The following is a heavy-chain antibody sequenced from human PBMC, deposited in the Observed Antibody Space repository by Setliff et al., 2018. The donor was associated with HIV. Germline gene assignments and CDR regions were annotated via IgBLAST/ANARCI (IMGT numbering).Heavy chain of an antibody. CDR3: ASPLGSSGYGAFDI. Sequence: ASVKVSCKASGYSFINYGINWVRQAPGQRLEWMGWINAGNGNTKYSQKFQGRVTITRDTSASTAYMELSSLRSEDTAVYYCASPLGSSGYGAFDIWGQGTMVTVSS. D-gene: IGHD3-22*01. J-gene: IGHJ3*02. CDR1: GYSFINYG. CDR2: INAGNGNT. V-gene: IGHV1-3*01.